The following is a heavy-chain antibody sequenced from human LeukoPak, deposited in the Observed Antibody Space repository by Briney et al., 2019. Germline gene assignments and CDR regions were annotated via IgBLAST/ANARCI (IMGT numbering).Heavy chain of an antibody. Sequence: ASVKVSCKASGYTFTSFDINWVRQATGQGLEWMGWMNHNSGNTGYAQKFQGRVTITRNTSISTAYMELSSLRAEDTALYYCAKDTHRTYYYYMDVWGKGTTVTISS. J-gene: IGHJ6*03. CDR1: GYTFTSFD. V-gene: IGHV1-8*03. CDR3: AKDTHRTYYYYMDV. CDR2: MNHNSGNT. D-gene: IGHD1/OR15-1a*01.